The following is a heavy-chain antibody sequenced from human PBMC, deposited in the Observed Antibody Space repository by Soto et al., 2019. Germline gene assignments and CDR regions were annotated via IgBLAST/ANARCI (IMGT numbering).Heavy chain of an antibody. Sequence: PGGSLRLSYAASGFTFSSYAMSWVRQATGKGLEWVSAISGSGGSTYYADSVKGRFTISRDNSKNTLYLQMNSLRAEDTAVYYCAKGRYCSGGSCYFLDPWGQRTLVTVSS. CDR3: AKGRYCSGGSCYFLDP. CDR1: GFTFSSYA. J-gene: IGHJ5*02. D-gene: IGHD2-15*01. V-gene: IGHV3-23*01. CDR2: ISGSGGST.